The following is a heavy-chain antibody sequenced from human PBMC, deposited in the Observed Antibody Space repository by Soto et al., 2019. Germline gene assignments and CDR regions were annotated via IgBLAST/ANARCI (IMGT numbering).Heavy chain of an antibody. CDR2: INHSGST. Sequence: QVQLQQWGAGLLKPSETLSLTCAVYGGSFSGYYWSWIRQPPGKGLEWIGEINHSGSTNYNPSLKSRVTISVDTSKNQFSLKLSSVTAADTAVYYCARGVGYYGSGSYAPFDYGGQGTLVTVSS. V-gene: IGHV4-34*01. CDR1: GGSFSGYY. D-gene: IGHD3-10*01. J-gene: IGHJ4*02. CDR3: ARGVGYYGSGSYAPFDY.